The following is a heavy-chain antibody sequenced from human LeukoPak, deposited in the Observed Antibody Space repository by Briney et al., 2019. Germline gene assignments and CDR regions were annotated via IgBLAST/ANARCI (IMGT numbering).Heavy chain of an antibody. CDR2: INHSGST. Sequence: SETLSLTCAVYGFTFSGYYWSWIRQPPGKGLEWIGEINHSGSTNYNPSLKSRVTISVDTSKNHFSLKLSSVTAADTAVYYCARGHKGSGITFGGVIVPDYWGQGTLVTVSS. V-gene: IGHV4-34*01. D-gene: IGHD3-16*02. CDR3: ARGHKGSGITFGGVIVPDY. CDR1: GFTFSGYY. J-gene: IGHJ4*02.